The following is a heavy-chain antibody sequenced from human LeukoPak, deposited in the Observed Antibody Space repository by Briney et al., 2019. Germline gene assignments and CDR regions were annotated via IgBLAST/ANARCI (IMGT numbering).Heavy chain of an antibody. J-gene: IGHJ1*01. CDR1: GLTFSGYD. V-gene: IGHV3-30*18. CDR3: AKDGLYGDFPGI. CDR2: MSYGGQNE. D-gene: IGHD2-21*02. Sequence: GGSLRLSCAASGLTFSGYDMHWVRQAPGKGPEWVAVMSYGGQNERYADSVKGRFTISRDYSKNTLFLQTNSLKAEDTALYYCAKDGLYGDFPGIWGQGTLVIVSS.